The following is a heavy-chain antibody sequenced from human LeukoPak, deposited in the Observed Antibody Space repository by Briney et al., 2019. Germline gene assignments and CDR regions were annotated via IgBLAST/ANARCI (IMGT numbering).Heavy chain of an antibody. CDR2: IYYSGST. CDR3: ARDLSGTYSSSWYDYYYYMDV. D-gene: IGHD6-13*01. Sequence: SETLSLTCTVSGGSISSRTHYWGWIRQPPGKGLEWIGYIYYSGSTNYNPSLKSRVTISVDTSKNQFSLKLSSVTAADTAVYYCARDLSGTYSSSWYDYYYYMDVWGKGTTVTVSS. CDR1: GGSISSRTHY. J-gene: IGHJ6*03. V-gene: IGHV4-61*01.